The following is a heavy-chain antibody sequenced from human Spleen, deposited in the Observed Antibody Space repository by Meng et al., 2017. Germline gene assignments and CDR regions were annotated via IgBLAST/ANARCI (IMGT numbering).Heavy chain of an antibody. Sequence: GQLQQAGPGLVKASGTCSLTCAGSGGSISTTKWWNWVGQTPGKGLEWVGEIYHSGSTNYNPSLKSRVTMSVDKSKNQFSLKLTSVTAADTAVYYCASYNSGWPQFDSWGQGILVTVSS. J-gene: IGHJ4*02. V-gene: IGHV4-4*02. CDR3: ASYNSGWPQFDS. D-gene: IGHD6-19*01. CDR1: GGSISTTKW. CDR2: IYHSGST.